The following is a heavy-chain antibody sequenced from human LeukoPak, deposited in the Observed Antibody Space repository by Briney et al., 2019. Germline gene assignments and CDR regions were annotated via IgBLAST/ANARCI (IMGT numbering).Heavy chain of an antibody. CDR2: ISGSGGST. CDR1: GFTFSSYA. D-gene: IGHD5-12*01. Sequence: GGSLRLSCAASGFTFSSYAMSWVRQAPGKGLEWVSVISGSGGSTYYADSVKGRFTISRDNSKNTLYLQMNSLRAEDTAVYYCAKTPRGSGYDWGYFDYWGQGTLVTVSS. J-gene: IGHJ4*02. V-gene: IGHV3-23*01. CDR3: AKTPRGSGYDWGYFDY.